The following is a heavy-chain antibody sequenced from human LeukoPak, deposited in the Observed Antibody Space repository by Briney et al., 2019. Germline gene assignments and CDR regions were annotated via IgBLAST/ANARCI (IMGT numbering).Heavy chain of an antibody. CDR1: GYRFTGYY. Sequence: SVKVSCKASGYRFTGYYIHWVRQAPGQGLEWMGGIIPIFGTANYAQKFQGRVTITADESTSTAYMELNSLRSEDTAVYYCARAKTYQLLKFDYWGQGTLVTVSS. CDR3: ARAKTYQLLKFDY. J-gene: IGHJ4*02. V-gene: IGHV1-69*13. CDR2: IIPIFGTA. D-gene: IGHD2-2*01.